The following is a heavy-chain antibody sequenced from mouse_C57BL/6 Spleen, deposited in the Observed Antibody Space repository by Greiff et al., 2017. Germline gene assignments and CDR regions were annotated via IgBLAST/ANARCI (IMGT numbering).Heavy chain of an antibody. V-gene: IGHV1-81*01. CDR2: IYPRSGNT. D-gene: IGHD2-1*01. CDR3: ARSVLYGNYTWFAY. J-gene: IGHJ3*01. CDR1: GYTFTSYG. Sequence: QVQLQQSGAELARPGASVKLSCKASGYTFTSYGISWVKQRTGQGLEWIGEIYPRSGNTYYNEKFKGKATLTADKSSSTAYMELRGLTSEDSAVYFWARSVLYGNYTWFAYWGQGTLVTVSA.